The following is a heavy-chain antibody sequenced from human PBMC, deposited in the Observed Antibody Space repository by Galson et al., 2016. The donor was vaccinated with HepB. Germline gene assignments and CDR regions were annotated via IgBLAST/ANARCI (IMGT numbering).Heavy chain of an antibody. Sequence: SLRLSCAASGFTFSSYSMNWVRQAPGKGLEWVSSIGSNNSYIYYADSVRGRFTISRDKAKSSLYLQMNSRRAEDTAVYYCAGWYLGYRFYGMDVWGQGTTVTVSS. J-gene: IGHJ6*02. V-gene: IGHV3-21*01. D-gene: IGHD6-19*01. CDR2: IGSNNSYI. CDR1: GFTFSSYS. CDR3: AGWYLGYRFYGMDV.